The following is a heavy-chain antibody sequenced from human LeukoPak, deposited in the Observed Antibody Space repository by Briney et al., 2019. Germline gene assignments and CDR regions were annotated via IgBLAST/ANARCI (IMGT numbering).Heavy chain of an antibody. CDR1: GYTFTGYY. D-gene: IGHD6-19*01. J-gene: IGHJ4*02. CDR3: ARSGGLYSSGWYLDY. V-gene: IGHV1-3*03. CDR2: INAGNGNT. Sequence: ASVKVSCKASGYTFTGYYIHWVRQAPGQGLEWMGWINAGNGNTKYSQEFQGRVTITRDTSASTAYMELSSLRSEDMAVYYCARSGGLYSSGWYLDYWGQGTLVTVSS.